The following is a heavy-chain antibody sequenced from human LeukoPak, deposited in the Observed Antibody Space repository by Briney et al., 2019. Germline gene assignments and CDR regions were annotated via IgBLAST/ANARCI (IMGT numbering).Heavy chain of an antibody. J-gene: IGHJ4*02. CDR3: AKVKGVARSSGYYFDY. CDR1: GFTFSSYG. Sequence: GGSLRLSCAASGFTFSSYGMHWVRQAPGKGLEWVAVISYDGSNKYYADSVKGRFTISRDNSKNTLYLQRNSLRAEDTAVYYCAKVKGVARSSGYYFDYWGQGTLVTVSS. V-gene: IGHV3-30*18. D-gene: IGHD6-6*01. CDR2: ISYDGSNK.